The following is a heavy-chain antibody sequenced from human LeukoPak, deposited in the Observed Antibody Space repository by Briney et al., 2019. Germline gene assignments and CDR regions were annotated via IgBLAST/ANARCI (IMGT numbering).Heavy chain of an antibody. V-gene: IGHV4-38-2*02. CDR2: MYHGGST. D-gene: IGHD4-17*01. J-gene: IGHJ3*01. CDR3: ARVMTTATTWAFDV. Sequence: SETLSLTCTVSGYSISSGYYWGWIRQPPGKGLEWIASMYHGGSTLYNPSLRSRVTISIDTPKNQFSLKLSSVTAADTAVYYCARVMTTATTWAFDVWGQGTMVTVSS. CDR1: GYSISSGYY.